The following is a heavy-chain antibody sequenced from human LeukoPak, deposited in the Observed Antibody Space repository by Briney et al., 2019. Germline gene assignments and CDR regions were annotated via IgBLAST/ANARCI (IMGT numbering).Heavy chain of an antibody. J-gene: IGHJ4*02. CDR3: ARGTGTTAYFDY. Sequence: GGSLRLSCAASGFTFSDYYMSWLRQAPGKGVEGVSYISSSSSYTKYADSVKGRFTISRYNAKNSLYLQVNSLRAEDTAVYYCARGTGTTAYFDYWGQGTLVTVSS. CDR2: ISSSSSYT. D-gene: IGHD1-1*01. V-gene: IGHV3-11*06. CDR1: GFTFSDYY.